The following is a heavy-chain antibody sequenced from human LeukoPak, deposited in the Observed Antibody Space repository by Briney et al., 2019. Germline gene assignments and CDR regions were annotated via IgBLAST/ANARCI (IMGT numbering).Heavy chain of an antibody. V-gene: IGHV4-39*07. D-gene: IGHD5-24*01. CDR2: MYYSGST. J-gene: IGHJ3*02. CDR3: ARGIQRWLQLSDDGFDI. Sequence: SETLSLTCTVSGDSISSSSSYWGWIRQPPGKGLEWIGSMYYSGSTYFNPSLKSRVTISVDTSKNQFSLKLSSVTAADTAVYYCARGIQRWLQLSDDGFDIWGQGTMVTVSS. CDR1: GDSISSSSSY.